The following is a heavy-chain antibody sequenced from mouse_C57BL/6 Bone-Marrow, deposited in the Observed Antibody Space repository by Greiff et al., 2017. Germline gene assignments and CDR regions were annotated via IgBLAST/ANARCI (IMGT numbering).Heavy chain of an antibody. CDR2: ISGGGGNT. V-gene: IGHV5-9*01. CDR1: GFTFSSYT. CDR3: ARPYYSNYGFAY. Sequence: EVQVVESGGGLVKPGGSLKLSCAASGFTFSSYTMSWVRQTPEKRLEWVATISGGGGNTYYPDSVKGRITISRDNAKNTLYLQMSSLRSEDTALYYCARPYYSNYGFAYWGQGTLVTVSA. D-gene: IGHD2-5*01. J-gene: IGHJ3*01.